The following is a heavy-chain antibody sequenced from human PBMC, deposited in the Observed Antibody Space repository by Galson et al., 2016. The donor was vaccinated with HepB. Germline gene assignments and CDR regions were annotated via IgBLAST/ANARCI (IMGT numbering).Heavy chain of an antibody. CDR3: ARDRRVGIASRRGKPYFYNGLDV. CDR1: GYRFIGNY. CDR2: INPNTGDT. D-gene: IGHD4-23*01. V-gene: IGHV1-2*04. Sequence: SVKVSCKASGYRFIGNYIHWVRLAPGPGLEWMGWINPNTGDTKIAQKFQGWATMTRDTSMNTAYMQLSSLKFDDTAIYYCARDRRVGIASRRGKPYFYNGLDVWGQGTSVAVS. J-gene: IGHJ6*02.